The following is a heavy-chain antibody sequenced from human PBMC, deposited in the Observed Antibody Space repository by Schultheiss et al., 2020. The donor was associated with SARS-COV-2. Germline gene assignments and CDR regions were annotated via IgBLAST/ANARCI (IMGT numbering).Heavy chain of an antibody. CDR3: AKDRVGLDY. CDR1: GLTVSSNY. J-gene: IGHJ4*02. D-gene: IGHD2-15*01. Sequence: GGSLRLSCASSGLTVSSNYMSWVRQAPGKGLEWVSSISGGSTYYADSVKGRFTISRDNSKNTLYLQMNSLRAEDTAVYYCAKDRVGLDYWGQGTLVTVSS. CDR2: ISGGST. V-gene: IGHV3-53*01.